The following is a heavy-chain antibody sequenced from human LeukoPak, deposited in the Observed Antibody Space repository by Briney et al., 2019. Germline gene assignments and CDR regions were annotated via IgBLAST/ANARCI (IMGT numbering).Heavy chain of an antibody. CDR1: GFTFSSYA. D-gene: IGHD1-26*01. V-gene: IGHV3-30*04. CDR2: IPYDGSNK. Sequence: GGSLRLSCAASGFTFSSYAMHWVRQAPGKGLEWVAVIPYDGSNKYYADSVKGRFTISRDNSKNTLYLQMNSLRAEDTAVYYCARDKFSEGALMDWGQGTLVTVSS. CDR3: ARDKFSEGALMD. J-gene: IGHJ4*02.